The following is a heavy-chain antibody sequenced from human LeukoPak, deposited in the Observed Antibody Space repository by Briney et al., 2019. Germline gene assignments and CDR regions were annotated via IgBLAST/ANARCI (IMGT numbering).Heavy chain of an antibody. V-gene: IGHV3-23*01. CDR2: ISGSGGST. J-gene: IGHJ4*02. Sequence: GSLRLSCAASGFTFSSYAMSWGRQAPGEGVEWVSGISGSGGSTYYADSVKGRFTISRDNSKNTLYLQMNSLRAEDTAVYYCAAGIAVAGKVWGQGTLVTVSS. D-gene: IGHD6-19*01. CDR3: AAGIAVAGKV. CDR1: GFTFSSYA.